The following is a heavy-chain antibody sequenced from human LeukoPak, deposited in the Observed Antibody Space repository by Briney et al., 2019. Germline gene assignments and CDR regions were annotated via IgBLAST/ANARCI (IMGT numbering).Heavy chain of an antibody. D-gene: IGHD4-23*01. CDR2: IYHSGST. V-gene: IGHV4-38-2*02. Sequence: SETLSLTCTVSGYSISSGYYWGWIRQPPGKGLEWIGSIYHSGSTYYNPSLKSRVTISVDTSKNQFSLKLSSVTAADTAVYYCARELNSDAFDIWGQGTMVTVSS. J-gene: IGHJ3*02. CDR3: ARELNSDAFDI. CDR1: GYSISSGYY.